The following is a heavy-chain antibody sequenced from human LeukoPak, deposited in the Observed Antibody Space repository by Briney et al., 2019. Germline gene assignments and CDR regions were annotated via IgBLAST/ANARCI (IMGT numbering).Heavy chain of an antibody. CDR3: VRGADMNYNFENSFYFDS. CDR2: IWYDGSQR. V-gene: IGHV3-33*01. D-gene: IGHD3-3*01. CDR1: GFTMKNFG. Sequence: SGGSLRLSRAVSGFTMKNFGMHWVRPAPGKGLAWVAVIWYDGSQRHYIDSVKGRFAISRENSMNALSLEMNGLRVEDTAVYYCVRGADMNYNFENSFYFDSWGQGALVIVSS. J-gene: IGHJ4*02.